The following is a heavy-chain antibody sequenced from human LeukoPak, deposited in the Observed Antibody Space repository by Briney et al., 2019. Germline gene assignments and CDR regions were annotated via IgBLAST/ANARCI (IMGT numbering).Heavy chain of an antibody. Sequence: GGSLRLSCAASGFTFSNAWLSWVRQAPGKGLEWVGRIKSKTDGGTTDYAAPVKGRFTISRDDSKNTLYLQMNSLKTEDTSVYYCTTEKSRGWYGTVRAYYYYYGMDVWGQGTTVTVSS. V-gene: IGHV3-15*01. CDR1: GFTFSNAW. J-gene: IGHJ6*02. CDR2: IKSKTDGGTT. CDR3: TTEKSRGWYGTVRAYYYYYGMDV. D-gene: IGHD6-19*01.